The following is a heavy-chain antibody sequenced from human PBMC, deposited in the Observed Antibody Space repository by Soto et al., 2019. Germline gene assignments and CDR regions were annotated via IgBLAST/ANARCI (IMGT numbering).Heavy chain of an antibody. J-gene: IGHJ3*02. CDR1: GYTFTSYY. D-gene: IGHD6-6*01. Sequence: ASVKVSCKASGYTFTSYYMHWVRQAPGQGLEWMGIINPSGGSTSYAQKFQGRVTMTRDTSTSTVYMKLSSLRSEDTAVYYCARDENIPSDAYSSSSGGAFDIWGQGTMVTVSS. CDR3: ARDENIPSDAYSSSSGGAFDI. V-gene: IGHV1-46*03. CDR2: INPSGGST.